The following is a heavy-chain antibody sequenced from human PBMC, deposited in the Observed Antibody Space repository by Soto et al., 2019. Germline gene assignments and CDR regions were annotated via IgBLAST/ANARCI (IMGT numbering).Heavy chain of an antibody. Sequence: ASVKVSCKASGYTFTSYGISWVRQAPGQGLEWMGWISAYNGNTNYAQKLQGRGTMTTDTSTSTAYMELRSLRSDDTAVYYCARAGGYDSSAPTSPPSYWGQGTLVTVSS. V-gene: IGHV1-18*04. CDR2: ISAYNGNT. CDR3: ARAGGYDSSAPTSPPSY. D-gene: IGHD3-22*01. CDR1: GYTFTSYG. J-gene: IGHJ4*02.